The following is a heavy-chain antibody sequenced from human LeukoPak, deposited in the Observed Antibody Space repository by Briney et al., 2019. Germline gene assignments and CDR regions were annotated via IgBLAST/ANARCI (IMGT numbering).Heavy chain of an antibody. D-gene: IGHD6-19*01. V-gene: IGHV7-4-1*01. CDR2: INTNTGNP. CDR1: GYTFTSYA. J-gene: IGHJ4*02. CDR3: AREVSSGWLFFDY. Sequence: ASVKVSCKASGYTFTSYAMNWVRQAPGQGLEWMGWINTNTGNPTYAQGFTGRFVFSLDTSVSTAYPQICSLKAEDTAVYYCAREVSSGWLFFDYWGQGTLVTVSS.